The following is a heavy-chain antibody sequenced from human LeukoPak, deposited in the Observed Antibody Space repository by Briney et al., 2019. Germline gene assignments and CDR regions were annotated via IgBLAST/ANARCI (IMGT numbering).Heavy chain of an antibody. D-gene: IGHD2-2*01. J-gene: IGHJ4*02. V-gene: IGHV4-39*07. CDR3: AREVVAAGTPTFDY. CDR2: IYYSGST. Sequence: SETLSLTCTVSGGSVSSSTYYWGWIRQPPGKGLEWIGSIYYSGSTYYNPSLKSRVTISIDTSKNQVSLQLSSVTAADTAVYFCAREVVAAGTPTFDYWGQGTLVTVSS. CDR1: GGSVSSSTYY.